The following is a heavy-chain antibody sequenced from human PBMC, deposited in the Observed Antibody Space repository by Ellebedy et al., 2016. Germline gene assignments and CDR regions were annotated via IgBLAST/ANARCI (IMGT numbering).Heavy chain of an antibody. CDR2: IDPSDSYT. Sequence: GESLKISXKGSGYSFTSYWISWVRQMPGKGLEWMGRIDPSDSYTNYSPSFQGHVTISADKSISTAYLQWSSLKASDTAMYYCARLTYCGGDCYGRSSIPDYWGQGTLVTVSS. J-gene: IGHJ4*02. CDR1: GYSFTSYW. CDR3: ARLTYCGGDCYGRSSIPDY. V-gene: IGHV5-10-1*01. D-gene: IGHD2-21*02.